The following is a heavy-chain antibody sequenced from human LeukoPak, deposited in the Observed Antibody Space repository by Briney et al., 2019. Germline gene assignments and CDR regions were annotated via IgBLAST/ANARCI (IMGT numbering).Heavy chain of an antibody. Sequence: GGSLRLSCATSGFTFSSSWMSWVRQAPGKGLECVANIKEDGREKYYVDSVKGRFTISRDNSKNTLYLQMNSLRAEDTAVYYCARDLVVVPAAMEYYYYGMGVWGQGTTVTVSS. D-gene: IGHD2-2*01. CDR3: ARDLVVVPAAMEYYYYGMGV. V-gene: IGHV3-7*01. CDR1: GFTFSSSW. J-gene: IGHJ6*02. CDR2: IKEDGREK.